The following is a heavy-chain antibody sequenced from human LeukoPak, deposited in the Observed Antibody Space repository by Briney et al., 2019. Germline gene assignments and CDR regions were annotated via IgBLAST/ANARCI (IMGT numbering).Heavy chain of an antibody. CDR1: GGSISSYY. V-gene: IGHV4-59*08. CDR3: ARRVRDSSGWWEVGYFDL. CDR2: IYYSGST. D-gene: IGHD6-19*01. Sequence: SETLSLTCTVSGGSISSYYWSWIRQPPGKGLEWIGYIYYSGSTNYNPSLKSRVTISVDTSKNQFSLKLSSVTAADTAVYYCARRVRDSSGWWEVGYFDLWGRGTLVTVSS. J-gene: IGHJ2*01.